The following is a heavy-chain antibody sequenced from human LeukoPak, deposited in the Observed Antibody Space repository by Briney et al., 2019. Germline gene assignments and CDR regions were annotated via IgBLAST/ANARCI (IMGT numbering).Heavy chain of an antibody. CDR1: GFTFSSYW. D-gene: IGHD3-10*01. J-gene: IGHJ4*02. Sequence: GGSLRLSCAASGFTFSSYWMHWVRQAPGKGLVWVSRINSDGSTTTYADSVRGRFTISRDNAKHTLYLQMNSLRAEDTAVYYCERGGFDTIGFDYWGQGTLVTVSS. CDR3: ERGGFDTIGFDY. V-gene: IGHV3-74*01. CDR2: INSDGSTT.